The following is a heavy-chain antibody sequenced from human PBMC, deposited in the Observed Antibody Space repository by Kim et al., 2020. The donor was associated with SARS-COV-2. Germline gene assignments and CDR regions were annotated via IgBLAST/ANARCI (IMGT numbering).Heavy chain of an antibody. V-gene: IGHV3-15*01. CDR2: IKSKTDGGTT. Sequence: GGSLRLSCAASGFTFSNAWMSWVRQAPGKGLEWVGRIKSKTDGGTTDYAAPVKGRFTISRDDSKNTLYLQMNSLKTEDTAVYYCTTLLRSGSYLSGMDVWGQGTTVTVSS. J-gene: IGHJ6*02. CDR3: TTLLRSGSYLSGMDV. CDR1: GFTFSNAW. D-gene: IGHD3-10*01.